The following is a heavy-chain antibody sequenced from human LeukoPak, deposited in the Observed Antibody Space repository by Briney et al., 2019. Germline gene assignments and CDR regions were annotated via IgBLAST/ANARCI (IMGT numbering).Heavy chain of an antibody. V-gene: IGHV1-18*01. CDR1: GYTFTSYG. D-gene: IGHD3-22*01. J-gene: IGHJ4*02. CDR2: ISAYNGNT. Sequence: GASVKVSCKASGYTFTSYGISWVRQAPGQGPEWMGWISAYNGNTNYAQKLQGGVTMTTDTSTSTAYMELRSLRSDDTAVYYCARVDGKYYYDSSGPAHYWGQGTLVTVSS. CDR3: ARVDGKYYYDSSGPAHY.